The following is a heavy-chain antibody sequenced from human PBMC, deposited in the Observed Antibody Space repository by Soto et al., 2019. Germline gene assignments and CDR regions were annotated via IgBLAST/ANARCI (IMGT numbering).Heavy chain of an antibody. CDR1: GFTFSSYG. V-gene: IGHV3-30*18. CDR3: AKSSTSLYYYGMDV. J-gene: IGHJ6*02. D-gene: IGHD2-2*01. Sequence: QVQLVESGGGVVQPGRSLRLSCAASGFTFSSYGMHWVRQAPGKGLEWVAVISYDGSNKYYADSVKGRFTISRDNSKNTLYLEMNSQRAEATAVYYCAKSSTSLYYYGMDVWGQGTTVTVSS. CDR2: ISYDGSNK.